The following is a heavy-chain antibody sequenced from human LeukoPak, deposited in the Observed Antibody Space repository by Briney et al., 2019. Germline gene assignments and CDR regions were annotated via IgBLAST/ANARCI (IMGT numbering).Heavy chain of an antibody. Sequence: SETLSLTCAVYGGSFSGYYWSWIRQPPGKGLEWIGEINHSGSTNYNPSLKSRVTISVDTSKNQFSLKLSSVTAADTAVYYCARGRTYYYGSGIHYYYYMDVWGKGTTVTVSS. D-gene: IGHD3-10*01. CDR3: ARGRTYYYGSGIHYYYYMDV. CDR1: GGSFSGYY. CDR2: INHSGST. J-gene: IGHJ6*03. V-gene: IGHV4-34*01.